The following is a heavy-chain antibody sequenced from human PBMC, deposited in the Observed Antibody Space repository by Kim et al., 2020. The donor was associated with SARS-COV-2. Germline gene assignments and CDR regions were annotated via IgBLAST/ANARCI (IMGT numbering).Heavy chain of an antibody. CDR1: GFTFSNAW. D-gene: IGHD1-26*01. CDR3: TTSEVGATRADY. J-gene: IGHJ4*02. Sequence: GGSLRLSCAASGFTFSNAWMSWVRQAPGKGLEWVGRIKSKTDGGTTDYAAPVKGRFTISRDDSKNTLYLQMNSLKTEDTAVYYCTTSEVGATRADYWGQGTLVTVSS. V-gene: IGHV3-15*01. CDR2: IKSKTDGGTT.